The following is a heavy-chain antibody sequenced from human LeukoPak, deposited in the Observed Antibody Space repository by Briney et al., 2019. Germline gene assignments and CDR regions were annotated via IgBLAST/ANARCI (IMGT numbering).Heavy chain of an antibody. D-gene: IGHD1-1*01. CDR1: GDSISSSY. J-gene: IGHJ6*03. CDR2: INYSGST. CDR3: ARESRVHCYMDV. V-gene: IGHV4-59*01. Sequence: SETLSLTCSVSGDSISSSYWSWIRQPPGKGLEWIGYINYSGSTNYNPSLKSRVTISVDTSKNQFSLKLSSVTAADTAVYYCARESRVHCYMDVWGKGTTVTVSS.